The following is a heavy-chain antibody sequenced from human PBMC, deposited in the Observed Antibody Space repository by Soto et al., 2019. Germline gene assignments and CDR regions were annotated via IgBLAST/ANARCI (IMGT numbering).Heavy chain of an antibody. D-gene: IGHD5-12*01. V-gene: IGHV3-30*18. Sequence: QVQLVESGGGVVQPGRSLRLSCAASGFTFSSYGMHWVRQAPGKGLAWVAVISYDGSNKYYADSVKGRFTISRDNFKNTMYLQMNSLRAEDTALYYCAKGLRDGYNYGPFDYWGQETLVTVSS. CDR2: ISYDGSNK. CDR1: GFTFSSYG. J-gene: IGHJ4*02. CDR3: AKGLRDGYNYGPFDY.